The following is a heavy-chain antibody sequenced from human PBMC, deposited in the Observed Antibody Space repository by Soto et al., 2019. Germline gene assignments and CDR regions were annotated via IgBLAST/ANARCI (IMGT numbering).Heavy chain of an antibody. J-gene: IGHJ4*02. CDR1: GGSISSGGYY. CDR3: AAEYAYDFGSWGFPHDC. Sequence: SETLSLTCTVSGGSISSGGYYWSWIRQHPGKGLEWIGYIYYSGSTYYNPSLKSRVTISVDTSKNQFSLKLSSVTAADTAVYYCAAEYAYDFGSWGFPHDCWGQGTLVTVSS. V-gene: IGHV4-31*03. D-gene: IGHD3-3*01. CDR2: IYYSGST.